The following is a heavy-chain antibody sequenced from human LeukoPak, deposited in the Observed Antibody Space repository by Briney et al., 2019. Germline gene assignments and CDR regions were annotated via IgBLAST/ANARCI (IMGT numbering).Heavy chain of an antibody. J-gene: IGHJ4*02. CDR1: GGSISSGSYY. D-gene: IGHD6-13*01. CDR3: ARIAAAGTRIDY. V-gene: IGHV4-61*02. CDR2: IYTSGST. Sequence: SETLSLTCTVSGGSISSGSYYWSWIRQPAGKGLEWIGRIYTSGSTNYNPSLKSRVTISVDTSKDQFSLKLSSVTAADTAVYYCARIAAAGTRIDYWGQGTLVTVSS.